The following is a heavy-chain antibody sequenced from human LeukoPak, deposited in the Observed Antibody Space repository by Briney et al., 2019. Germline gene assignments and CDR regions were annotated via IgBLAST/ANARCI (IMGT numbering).Heavy chain of an antibody. V-gene: IGHV1-69*13. CDR1: GGTFSSYA. Sequence: SVKVSCKASGGTFSSYAISWVRQAPGQGLEWMGGIIPIFGTANYAQKFQGRVMITADESTSTAYMELSSLRSDDTAVYYCARGGSSGSPYYYYGMDVWGQGTTVTVSS. D-gene: IGHD6-25*01. CDR2: IIPIFGTA. J-gene: IGHJ6*02. CDR3: ARGGSSGSPYYYYGMDV.